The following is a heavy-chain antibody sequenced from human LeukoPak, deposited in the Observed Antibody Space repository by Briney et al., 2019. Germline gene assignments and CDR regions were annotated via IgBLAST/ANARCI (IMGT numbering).Heavy chain of an antibody. CDR3: ARASHDSSGYYLLAY. J-gene: IGHJ4*02. CDR1: GYTFTSYG. V-gene: IGHV1-18*01. Sequence: ASVKVSCKASGYTFTSYGISWVRQAPGQGLEWMGWISAYNGNTNYAQKLQGRVTMTRDTTTSTVYMELSSLRSEDTAVYYCARASHDSSGYYLLAYWGQGTLVTVSS. D-gene: IGHD3-22*01. CDR2: ISAYNGNT.